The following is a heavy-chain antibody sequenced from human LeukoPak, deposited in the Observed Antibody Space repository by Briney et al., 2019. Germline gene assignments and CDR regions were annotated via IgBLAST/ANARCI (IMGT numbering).Heavy chain of an antibody. Sequence: GASVKVSCKASGYTFSTYGISWVRQAPGQGLEWMGWISAHNVNTNYAQKFQGRVTMTTDTSTSTAYMELSSLRSEDTAVYYCARSIPLWKELRRDWLDPWGQGTQVTVSS. J-gene: IGHJ5*02. CDR3: ARSIPLWKELRRDWLDP. V-gene: IGHV1-18*01. D-gene: IGHD3-10*01. CDR1: GYTFSTYG. CDR2: ISAHNVNT.